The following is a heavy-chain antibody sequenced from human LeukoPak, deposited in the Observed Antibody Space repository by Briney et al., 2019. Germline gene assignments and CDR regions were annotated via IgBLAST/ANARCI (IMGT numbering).Heavy chain of an antibody. J-gene: IGHJ4*02. V-gene: IGHV4-34*01. Sequence: MASETLSLTCAVYGGSFSGYYWSWIRQPPGKGLEWIGEINHSGSTNYNPSLKSRVTISVDTSKNQFSLKLSSVTAADTAVYYCASTRSLGGAIDYWGQGTLVTVSS. CDR1: GGSFSGYY. D-gene: IGHD1-26*01. CDR2: INHSGST. CDR3: ASTRSLGGAIDY.